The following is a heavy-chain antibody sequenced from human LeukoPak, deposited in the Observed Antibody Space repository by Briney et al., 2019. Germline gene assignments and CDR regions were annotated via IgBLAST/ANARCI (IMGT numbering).Heavy chain of an antibody. J-gene: IGHJ6*02. CDR2: FGTRSSSI. CDR3: AKSLRYYYGMDV. V-gene: IGHV3-21*04. Sequence: PGGSLRLSCAASGFTFSNYAMNWVRQAPGKGLEWVSSFGTRSSSIYYAHSVTGRFTVSRDNAKNSLYLQMNSLRPEDTALYYCAKSLRYYYGMDVWGQGTTVTVSS. CDR1: GFTFSNYA.